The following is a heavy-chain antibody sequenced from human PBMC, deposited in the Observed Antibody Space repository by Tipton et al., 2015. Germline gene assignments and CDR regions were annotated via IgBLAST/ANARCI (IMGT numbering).Heavy chain of an antibody. Sequence: TLSLTCSVSSGSISGYYWSWIRQSAVTGLEWIGRIHVTGGTNYNHFFEGRVTMSVDTSTNQVSLQLTSVTAADTAVYFCTRDVGGRPDSWGQGTLVTVSS. J-gene: IGHJ4*02. V-gene: IGHV4-4*07. CDR2: IHVTGGT. D-gene: IGHD6-6*01. CDR3: TRDVGGRPDS. CDR1: SGSISGYY.